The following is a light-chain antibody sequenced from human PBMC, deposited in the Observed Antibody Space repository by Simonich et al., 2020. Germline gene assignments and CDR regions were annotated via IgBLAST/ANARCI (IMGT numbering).Light chain of an antibody. CDR3: QQYYSTPLT. CDR2: WAS. J-gene: IGKJ4*01. CDR1: QSVLYSSNNKNY. Sequence: DIVMPQSPDSLAVSLCERATINCKFSQSVLYSSNNKNYLAWYQQKPGQPPKLLIYWASTRGSGVPDRFSGSGSGTDFPLTISSLQAEDVAVYYCQQYYSTPLTFGGGTKVEIK. V-gene: IGKV4-1*01.